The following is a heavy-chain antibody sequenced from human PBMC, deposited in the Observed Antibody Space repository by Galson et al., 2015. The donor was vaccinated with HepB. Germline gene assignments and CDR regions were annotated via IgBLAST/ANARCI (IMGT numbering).Heavy chain of an antibody. V-gene: IGHV3-66*01. D-gene: IGHD6-19*01. CDR3: ARAILSLRIAVAGPVYGMDV. J-gene: IGHJ6*02. Sequence: SLRLSCAASGFPFSNYAMHWVRQTPGKGLEWVSVIYSGGSTYYADSVKGRFTIYRDKSKNTLYLQMNRLRAEDTAVYYCARAILSLRIAVAGPVYGMDVWGQGTTVTVSS. CDR2: IYSGGST. CDR1: GFPFSNYA.